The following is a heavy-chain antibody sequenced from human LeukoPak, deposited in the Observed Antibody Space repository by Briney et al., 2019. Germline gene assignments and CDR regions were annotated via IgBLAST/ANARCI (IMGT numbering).Heavy chain of an antibody. J-gene: IGHJ5*02. CDR2: IIPILGIA. Sequence: ASVKVSCKASGGTFSTYTISWVRQAPGQGLEWMGRIIPILGIANYAQKFQGRVTIIADKSTSTAYMELSSVGLEDTAVYYCATELLGDRPFYSDPWGQGTLVTVSS. D-gene: IGHD6-6*01. CDR3: ATELLGDRPFYSDP. CDR1: GGTFSTYT. V-gene: IGHV1-69*04.